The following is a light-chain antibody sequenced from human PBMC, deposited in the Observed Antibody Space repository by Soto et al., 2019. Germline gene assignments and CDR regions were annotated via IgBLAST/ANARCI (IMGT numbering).Light chain of an antibody. V-gene: IGKV3-15*01. CDR1: QRLTSN. CDR3: QQYNTGAWM. J-gene: IGKJ1*01. Sequence: DTIMTQSLVILSVSQGERATVSCRASQRLTSNLAWYQQKPGQAPRLLIIGASERVTTIPAAFSGSRSATEFTLSISSLQSDDFEVYYCQQYNTGAWMFGQGTKVEFK. CDR2: GAS.